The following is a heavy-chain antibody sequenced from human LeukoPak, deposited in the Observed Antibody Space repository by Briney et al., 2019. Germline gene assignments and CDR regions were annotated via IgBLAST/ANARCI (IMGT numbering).Heavy chain of an antibody. D-gene: IGHD6-6*01. CDR1: GFTFSDYY. V-gene: IGHV3-11*04. CDR3: ARVSSSSLFDY. Sequence: PGGSLRLSCAASGFTFSDYYMSWIRQAPGKGLEWVSYISSSDNTIYYAASVKGRFTVSRDNAKSSLYLQMNSLRAEDTAVYYCARVSSSSLFDYWGQGTLVTVSS. CDR2: ISSSDNTI. J-gene: IGHJ4*02.